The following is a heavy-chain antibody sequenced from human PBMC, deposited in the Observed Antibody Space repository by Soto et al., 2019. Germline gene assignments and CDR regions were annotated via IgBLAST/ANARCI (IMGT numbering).Heavy chain of an antibody. Sequence: ASVKVSCKASGYTFTSYGISWVRQAPGQGLEWMGWISAYNGNTNYAQKLQGRVTMTTDTSTSTAYMELRSLRSDDTAVYYCARLRYCSSTSCYGGRDWFDPWGQGTLVTVSS. CDR2: ISAYNGNT. V-gene: IGHV1-18*01. J-gene: IGHJ5*02. D-gene: IGHD2-2*01. CDR1: GYTFTSYG. CDR3: ARLRYCSSTSCYGGRDWFDP.